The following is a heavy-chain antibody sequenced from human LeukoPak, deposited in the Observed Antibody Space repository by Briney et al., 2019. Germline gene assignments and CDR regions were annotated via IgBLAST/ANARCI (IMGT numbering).Heavy chain of an antibody. V-gene: IGHV4-59*08. CDR1: GGSISSYY. D-gene: IGHD1-1*01. CDR3: ARLPNHDPFY. Sequence: SETLSLTCTVSGGSISSYYWSWVRQPPGKGLEWIGYIYYSGSTNYNPSLKSRVTISVDTSKNQFSLKLSSVTAADTAVYYCARLPNHDPFYWGQGTLVTVSS. J-gene: IGHJ4*02. CDR2: IYYSGST.